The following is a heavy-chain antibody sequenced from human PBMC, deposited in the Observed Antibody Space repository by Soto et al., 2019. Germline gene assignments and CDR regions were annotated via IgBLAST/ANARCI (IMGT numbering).Heavy chain of an antibody. V-gene: IGHV3-13*05. Sequence: GGSLRLSCAASGFTFSTYDMHWVRQVPGKGLEWVSAIGSAHDPYYLGSVKGRFSISRENAKNSLYLQMNSLTTGDTAVYYCARAYLGRLPRLADYYYALDVWGQGTTVTVSS. CDR2: IGSAHDP. CDR1: GFTFSTYD. CDR3: ARAYLGRLPRLADYYYALDV. J-gene: IGHJ6*02. D-gene: IGHD1-26*01.